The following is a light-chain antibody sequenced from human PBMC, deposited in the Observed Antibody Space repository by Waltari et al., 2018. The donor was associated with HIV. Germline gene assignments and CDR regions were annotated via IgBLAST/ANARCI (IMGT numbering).Light chain of an antibody. CDR2: DVS. CDR3: SSYTSSSTPYV. Sequence: QSALTQPASVSGSPGQSITISCTGTSSDVGGYNYVSWYQQHPGKAPKLRIYDVSNRPSGVSKRFAGSKSGNTASLTISGLQAEDEADYYCSSYTSSSTPYVFGTGTKVTVL. J-gene: IGLJ1*01. V-gene: IGLV2-14*03. CDR1: SSDVGGYNY.